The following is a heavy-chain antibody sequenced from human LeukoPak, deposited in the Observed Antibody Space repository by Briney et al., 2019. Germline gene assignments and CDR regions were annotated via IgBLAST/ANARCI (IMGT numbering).Heavy chain of an antibody. Sequence: PSETLSLTCAVSGYSASSVYFWGWIRQPPGKGLEWIGSIYHGGSTYFNPSLKSRVTISLDTSKNQFSLKLSSVTAADTAVYYCARVRDYYDSTYYYYMDVWGKGTTVTVSS. CDR3: ARVRDYYDSTYYYYMDV. CDR2: IYHGGST. CDR1: GYSASSVYF. V-gene: IGHV4-38-2*01. J-gene: IGHJ6*03. D-gene: IGHD3-22*01.